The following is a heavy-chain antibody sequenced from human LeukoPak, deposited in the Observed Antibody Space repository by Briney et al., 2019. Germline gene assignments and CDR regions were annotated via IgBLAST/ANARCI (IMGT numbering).Heavy chain of an antibody. CDR1: GFTFSSYG. CDR2: ISYDGSDK. J-gene: IGHJ4*02. CDR3: AKIRVIFNWNYAYYFDY. V-gene: IGHV3-30*18. D-gene: IGHD1-7*01. Sequence: GGSLRLSCAASGFTFSSYGMHWVRQAPGKGLEWVAVISYDGSDKYYADSVKGRFTISRDNSKNTLYLQMNSLRAEDTAVYYCAKIRVIFNWNYAYYFDYWGQGTLVIVSS.